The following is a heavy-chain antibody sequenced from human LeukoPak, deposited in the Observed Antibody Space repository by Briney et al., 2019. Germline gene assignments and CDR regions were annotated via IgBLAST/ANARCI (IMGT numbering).Heavy chain of an antibody. CDR2: IYHSGST. Sequence: SETLSLTCAVSGYSLSSGYYWGWIRQPPGKGLERIGFIYHSGSTYYNPSLKSRVTISVDTSKNQFSLKLSSVTAADTAVYYCARGERIAAAERYNWFDPWGQGTLVTVSS. J-gene: IGHJ5*02. CDR3: ARGERIAAAERYNWFDP. CDR1: GYSLSSGYY. D-gene: IGHD6-13*01. V-gene: IGHV4-38-2*01.